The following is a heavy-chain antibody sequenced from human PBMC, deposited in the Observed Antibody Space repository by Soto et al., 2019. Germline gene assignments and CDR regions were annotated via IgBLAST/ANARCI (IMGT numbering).Heavy chain of an antibody. CDR1: GFTFSSYG. V-gene: IGHV3-33*01. CDR3: ARVKRSYYATDAFDI. Sequence: GGSLRLSCAASGFTFSSYGMHWVRQAPGKGLEWVAVIWYDGSNKYYADSVKGRFTISRDNSKNTLYLQMNSLRAEDTAVYYCARVKRSYYATDAFDIWGQGTMVTVSS. J-gene: IGHJ3*02. CDR2: IWYDGSNK. D-gene: IGHD1-26*01.